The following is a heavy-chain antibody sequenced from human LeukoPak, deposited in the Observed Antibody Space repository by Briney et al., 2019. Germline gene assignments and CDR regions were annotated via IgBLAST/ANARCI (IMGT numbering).Heavy chain of an antibody. V-gene: IGHV3-72*01. J-gene: IGHJ3*02. CDR3: TKGYSGTYIYAFDI. CDR2: SRNKGNSDTT. D-gene: IGHD1-26*01. Sequence: GGSLRLSCAASGFTFSAYGMHWVRQAPGKGLEWVGRSRNKGNSDTTEYAASVKGRFTISREDSKNSMFLQMNSLKIEDTAVYYCTKGYSGTYIYAFDIWGQGTMVTVSS. CDR1: GFTFSAYG.